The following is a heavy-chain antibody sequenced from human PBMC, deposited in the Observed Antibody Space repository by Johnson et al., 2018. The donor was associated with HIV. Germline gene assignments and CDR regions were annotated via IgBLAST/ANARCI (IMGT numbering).Heavy chain of an antibody. CDR2: FYSDGST. Sequence: VQLVESGGGLIQPGGSLRLSCAASGFTVSSNSMHWVRQAPGKGLEWVSLFYSDGSTHYADSVKGRFTISRDYSKNTLYLQMTSLRGEDTAVYYCATDRGGSYDAFHIWGQGTMVTVSS. CDR1: GFTVSSNS. D-gene: IGHD1-26*01. CDR3: ATDRGGSYDAFHI. J-gene: IGHJ3*02. V-gene: IGHV3-53*01.